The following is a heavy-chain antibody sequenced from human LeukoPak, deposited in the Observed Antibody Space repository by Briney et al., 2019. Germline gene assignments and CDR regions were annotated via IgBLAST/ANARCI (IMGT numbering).Heavy chain of an antibody. V-gene: IGHV1-69*01. D-gene: IGHD3-10*01. CDR2: IIPIFGTA. J-gene: IGHJ6*02. Sequence: SVKVSCKASGGTFISYAISWVRQAPGQGLEWMGGIIPIFGTANYAQKFQGRVTITADESTSTAYMELSSLRSEDTAVYYCARGYYYDYYYYYGMDVWGQGTTVTASS. CDR3: ARGYYYDYYYYYGMDV. CDR1: GGTFISYA.